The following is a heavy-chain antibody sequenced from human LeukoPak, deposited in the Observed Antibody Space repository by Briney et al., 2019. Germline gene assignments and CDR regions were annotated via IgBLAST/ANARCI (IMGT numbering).Heavy chain of an antibody. Sequence: ASVTVSFKASVYTFNTYGITWVRRAPGHGLEWVGWIRSYNGNTSYAAKVQGRITMTKDTSASTAYLELRSLRSDDTAVYYCARIACSSSSCTYSGRRRVRGGSLDPWGQGTLVTVSS. J-gene: IGHJ5*02. V-gene: IGHV1-18*01. D-gene: IGHD2-2*01. CDR3: ARIACSSSSCTYSGRRRVRGGSLDP. CDR1: VYTFNTYG. CDR2: IRSYNGNT.